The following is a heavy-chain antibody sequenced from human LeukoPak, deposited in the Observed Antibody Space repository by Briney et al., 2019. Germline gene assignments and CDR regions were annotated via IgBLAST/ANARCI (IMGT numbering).Heavy chain of an antibody. J-gene: IGHJ4*02. V-gene: IGHV4-59*01. CDR1: GGSISSYY. CDR2: IHSRGNT. CDR3: AREYYDVLTGDTKGIDF. Sequence: PSETLSLTCTVSGGSISSYYWTWIRQPPGKGLEWIGYIHSRGNTNYNPSLKRRVTMSVDTSKNQFSLKLNSVTAADTAVYYCAREYYDVLTGDTKGIDFWGQGTLVTVSS. D-gene: IGHD3-9*01.